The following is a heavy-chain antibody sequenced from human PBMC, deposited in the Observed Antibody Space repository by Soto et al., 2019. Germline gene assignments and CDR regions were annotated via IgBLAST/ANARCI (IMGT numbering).Heavy chain of an antibody. CDR1: GFTFNHYA. V-gene: IGHV3-23*01. D-gene: IGHD4-17*01. CDR3: AKDSTVTTSLYFYYYGFDV. Sequence: VQLLESGGGLVQPGGSLRLACTASGFTFNHYAMTWVRQAPGRGLEWVASVSGRGGSKKYADSVKGRFIISRDNSNSTLYLQMDSLGGEYTAVYYCAKDSTVTTSLYFYYYGFDVWGQGTTVTVSS. J-gene: IGHJ6*01. CDR2: VSGRGGSK.